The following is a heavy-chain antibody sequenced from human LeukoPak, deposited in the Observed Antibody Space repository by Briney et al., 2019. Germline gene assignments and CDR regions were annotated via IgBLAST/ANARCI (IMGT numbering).Heavy chain of an antibody. J-gene: IGHJ6*04. CDR2: ISSTSTYI. V-gene: IGHV3-21*01. D-gene: IGHD1-26*01. Sequence: GGSLRLSCAASGFSFEDYGMSWVRQAPGKVLEWVSSISSTSTYIYYADSVKGRFTISRDNAKNSLYLQMNSLRAEDTAVYYCACLVGATQDVWGKGTTVIVSS. CDR1: GFSFEDYG. CDR3: ACLVGATQDV.